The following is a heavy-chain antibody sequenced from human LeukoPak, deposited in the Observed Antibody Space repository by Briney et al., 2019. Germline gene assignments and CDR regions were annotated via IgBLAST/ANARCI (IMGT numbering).Heavy chain of an antibody. CDR2: IWYDGSNK. CDR1: GFTFSSNG. J-gene: IGHJ6*02. V-gene: IGHV3-33*01. CDR3: ARPYYSNYYYYGMDV. Sequence: PGGSLRLSCAASGFTFSSNGTHWVRQAPGKGLEWVGIIWYDGSNKYYADSVKGRFTISRDNSKNTLYLQMNSLRVEDTAVYYCARPYYSNYYYYGMDVWGQGTTVTVSS. D-gene: IGHD4-11*01.